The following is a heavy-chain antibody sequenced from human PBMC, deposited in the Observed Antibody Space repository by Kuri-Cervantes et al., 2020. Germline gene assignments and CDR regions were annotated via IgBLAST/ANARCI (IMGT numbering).Heavy chain of an antibody. CDR1: GYTFTGYY. CDR2: INPNSGGT. D-gene: IGHD2-15*01. CDR3: ARDGRSGGSYINWFDP. Sequence: GSVKVSCKASGYTFTGYYMHWVRQAPGQGLEWMGWINPNSGGTNYAQKFQGRVTMTRDTSISTAYMELSRLRSDDTAVYYCARDGRSGGSYINWFDPWGQGTLVTVSS. V-gene: IGHV1-2*02. J-gene: IGHJ5*02.